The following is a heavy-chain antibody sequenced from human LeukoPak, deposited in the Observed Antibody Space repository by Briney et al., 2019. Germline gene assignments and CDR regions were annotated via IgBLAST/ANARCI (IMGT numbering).Heavy chain of an antibody. CDR3: AREKGNGFDI. CDR1: GFTFSNYS. J-gene: IGHJ3*02. CDR2: IRSSSTTI. Sequence: GGSLRLSCEASGFTFSNYSMNWVRQAPGKGLEWVSYIRSSSTTIYYADSVKGRFTISRDNAKNSLYLQMNSLRAEDTAVYYCAREKGNGFDIWGQGTMVTVSS. V-gene: IGHV3-48*01.